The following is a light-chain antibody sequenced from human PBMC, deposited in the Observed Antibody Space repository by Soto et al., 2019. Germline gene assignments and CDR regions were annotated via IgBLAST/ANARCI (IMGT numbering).Light chain of an antibody. J-gene: IGKJ4*01. CDR2: GAS. CDR3: QQYERWPPLT. V-gene: IGKV3-15*01. CDR1: QSVRSE. Sequence: EIVMTQSPASLSVSPGESVNLSCRASQSVRSELAWDQQKSGQPPRLLIYGASTRATGIPARFSGSGSGTEFTLTINDLQSEDFAVYYCQQYERWPPLTFGGGTKVDIK.